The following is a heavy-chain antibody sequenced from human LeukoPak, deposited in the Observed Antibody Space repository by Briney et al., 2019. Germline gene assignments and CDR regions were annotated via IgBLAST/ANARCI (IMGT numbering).Heavy chain of an antibody. Sequence: GGSLRLSCAASGFTFSSYAMSWVRQAPGKGLEWVSAISGSGGSTYYADSVKGRFTISRDNSKNTLYLQMNSLRAEDTAVYYCAKGFWPNYYGSGSYYIAFDYWGQGTLVTVSS. D-gene: IGHD3-10*01. V-gene: IGHV3-23*01. J-gene: IGHJ4*02. CDR3: AKGFWPNYYGSGSYYIAFDY. CDR2: ISGSGGST. CDR1: GFTFSSYA.